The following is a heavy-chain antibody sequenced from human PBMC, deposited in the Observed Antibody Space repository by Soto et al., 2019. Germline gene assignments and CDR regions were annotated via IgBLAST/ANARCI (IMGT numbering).Heavy chain of an antibody. J-gene: IGHJ6*02. Sequence: GGSLRLSCAASGFTFRSHAMSWVRQAPGKGLEWVLGISGGGGTTYYPESVKGRFTISRDNSKNTLFLQMNSLRAEDTAVYYCARDREYSGFYYGMDVWGQGTTVTVSS. CDR3: ARDREYSGFYYGMDV. V-gene: IGHV3-23*01. D-gene: IGHD5-12*01. CDR2: ISGGGGTT. CDR1: GFTFRSHA.